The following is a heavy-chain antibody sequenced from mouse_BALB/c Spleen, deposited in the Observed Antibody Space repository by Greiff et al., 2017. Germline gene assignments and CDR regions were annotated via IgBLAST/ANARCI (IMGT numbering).Heavy chain of an antibody. CDR1: GYAFTNYL. Sequence: VQLQQSGAELVRPGTSVKVSCKASGYAFTNYLIEWVKQRPGQGLEWIGVINPGSGGTNYNEKFKGKATLTADKSSSTAYMQLSSLTSDDSAVYCCARVDECGNYPAWFAYWGQGTLVTVSA. CDR3: ARVDECGNYPAWFAY. J-gene: IGHJ3*01. D-gene: IGHD2-10*02. CDR2: INPGSGGT. V-gene: IGHV1-54*03.